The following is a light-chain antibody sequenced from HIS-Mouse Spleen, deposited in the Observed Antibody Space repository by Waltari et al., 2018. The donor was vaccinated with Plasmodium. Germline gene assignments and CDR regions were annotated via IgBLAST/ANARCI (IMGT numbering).Light chain of an antibody. J-gene: IGKJ4*01. CDR1: QSVLYSSNNKNY. V-gene: IGKV4-1*01. Sequence: DIVMTQSPDSLAVSLGERATINCKSSQSVLYSSNNKNYLALYQQKPGQPPKLLIYWASNRESGVPDRFSGSGSGTDFTLTISSLQAEDVAVYYCQQYYSTLTFGGGTKVEIK. CDR3: QQYYSTLT. CDR2: WAS.